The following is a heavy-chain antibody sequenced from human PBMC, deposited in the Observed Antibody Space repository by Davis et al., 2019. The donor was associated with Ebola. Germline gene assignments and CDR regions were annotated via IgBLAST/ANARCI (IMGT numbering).Heavy chain of an antibody. CDR3: AKGHDFWSGYYPYPFYYYGMDV. V-gene: IGHV3-20*04. CDR2: INWNGGST. J-gene: IGHJ6*02. Sequence: GESLKISCAASGFTFDDYGMSWVRQAPGKGLEWVSGINWNGGSTGYADSVKGRFTISRDNAKNSLYLQMNSLRAEDTALYYCAKGHDFWSGYYPYPFYYYGMDVWGQGTTVTVSS. D-gene: IGHD3-3*01. CDR1: GFTFDDYG.